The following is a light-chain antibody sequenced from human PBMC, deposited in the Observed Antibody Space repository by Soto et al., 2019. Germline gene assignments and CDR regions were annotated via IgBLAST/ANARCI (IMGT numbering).Light chain of an antibody. CDR2: AAS. Sequence: DIQSTQSPSFLSASVGDRVTITCRASQGISSYLAWYQQKPGKAPKLLIYAASTLQSGVPSRFSGSGSGTEFTLTISNLQPEDFATYYCQQLNSYPNTFGQGTKLEIK. V-gene: IGKV1-9*01. J-gene: IGKJ2*01. CDR3: QQLNSYPNT. CDR1: QGISSY.